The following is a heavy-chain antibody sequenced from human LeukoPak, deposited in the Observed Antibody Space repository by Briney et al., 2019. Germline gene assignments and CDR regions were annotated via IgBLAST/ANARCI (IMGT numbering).Heavy chain of an antibody. CDR2: ISSSSSYI. CDR1: GFTFSSYS. D-gene: IGHD3-22*01. J-gene: IGHJ4*02. Sequence: PGGSLRLSCAASGFTFSSYSMNWVRQAPGKGLEWLSSISSSSSYIYYADSVKGRFTISRDNAKNSLYLQMNSLRAEDTAVYYCARDYYDSSGDPSRYFDYWGQGTLVTVSS. CDR3: ARDYYDSSGDPSRYFDY. V-gene: IGHV3-21*01.